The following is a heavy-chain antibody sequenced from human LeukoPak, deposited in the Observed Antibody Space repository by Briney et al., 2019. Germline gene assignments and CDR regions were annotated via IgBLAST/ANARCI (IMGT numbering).Heavy chain of an antibody. CDR3: ARIYDILTGYYAFDI. J-gene: IGHJ3*02. D-gene: IGHD3-9*01. CDR1: GGSISSSTYY. Sequence: SETLSLTCTVSGGSISSSTYYWGWIRQPPGKGLEWIGSIYYSGNTFYNPSLKSRVTISVDTSKNQFSLKLRFVTAADTAVYYCARIYDILTGYYAFDIWGQGTMVTVSS. CDR2: IYYSGNT. V-gene: IGHV4-39*07.